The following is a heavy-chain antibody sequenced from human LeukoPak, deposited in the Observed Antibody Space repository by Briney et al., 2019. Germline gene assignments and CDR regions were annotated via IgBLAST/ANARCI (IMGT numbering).Heavy chain of an antibody. CDR1: GFTFSSYA. CDR3: ARGEAKMYYYGSGTFDY. V-gene: IGHV3-64*02. CDR2: ISSSGGST. Sequence: PGGSLRLSCAASGFTFSSYAMHWVRQAPGKGLEYVSAISSSGGSTYYADSVKGRFTISRDNSKNTLYLQMGSLRAEDMAVYYCARGEAKMYYYGSGTFDYWGQGTLVTVSS. D-gene: IGHD3-10*01. J-gene: IGHJ4*02.